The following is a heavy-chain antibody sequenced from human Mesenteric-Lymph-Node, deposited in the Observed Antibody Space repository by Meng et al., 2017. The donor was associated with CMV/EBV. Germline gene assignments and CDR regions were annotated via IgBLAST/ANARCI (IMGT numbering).Heavy chain of an antibody. CDR1: GFTFSGYS. D-gene: IGHD2-15*01. CDR3: ARDGGYYSSDY. Sequence: SCAASGFTFSGYSMSWVRQAPGKGLEWVSHINSGSSIIYYADSVKGRFTISRDNAKNSLYLQMNGLRAEDTAVYYCARDGGYYSSDYWGQGTLVTVSS. V-gene: IGHV3-48*04. CDR2: INSGSSII. J-gene: IGHJ4*02.